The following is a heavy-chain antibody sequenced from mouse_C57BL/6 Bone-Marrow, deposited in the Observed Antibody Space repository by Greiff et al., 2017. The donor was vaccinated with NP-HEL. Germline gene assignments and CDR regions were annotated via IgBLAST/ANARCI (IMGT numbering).Heavy chain of an antibody. Sequence: DVMLVESGGGLVQPGGSLKLSCAASGFTFSDYYMYWVRQTPEKRLEWVAYISNGGGSTYYLDTVKGRFTISRDNAKNTLYLQMSRLKSEDTAMYYCARQDGSSSFDVWGTGTTVTVSS. V-gene: IGHV5-12*01. J-gene: IGHJ1*03. CDR3: ARQDGSSSFDV. CDR1: GFTFSDYY. CDR2: ISNGGGST. D-gene: IGHD1-1*01.